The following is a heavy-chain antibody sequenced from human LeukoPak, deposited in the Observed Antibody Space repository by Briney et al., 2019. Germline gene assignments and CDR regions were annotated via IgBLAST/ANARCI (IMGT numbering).Heavy chain of an antibody. CDR3: TRPSHTYGTDAFDI. V-gene: IGHV3-73*01. J-gene: IGHJ3*02. D-gene: IGHD1-14*01. Sequence: GGSLRLSCAASAFTFSGSAMHWVRQASGKGLEWIGRIRSKADSYATAYAASVKGRFTISRDDSKNTAYLQMNSLKTEDTAVYYCTRPSHTYGTDAFDIWGQGTMVTVSS. CDR2: IRSKADSYAT. CDR1: AFTFSGSA.